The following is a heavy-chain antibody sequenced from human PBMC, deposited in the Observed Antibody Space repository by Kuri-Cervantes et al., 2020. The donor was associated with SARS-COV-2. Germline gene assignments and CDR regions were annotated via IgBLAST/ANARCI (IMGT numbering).Heavy chain of an antibody. CDR1: GFTFSRYS. D-gene: IGHD2-2*01. J-gene: IGHJ4*02. CDR3: ARVGYCSSTSCRRFDY. Sequence: GESLKISCKASGFTFSRYSMAWVRQAPGKGLEWVANIKQDGSEKYYVDSVKGRFTISRDNAKNSLYLQMNSLRAEDTAVYYCARVGYCSSTSCRRFDYWGQGTLVTVSS. V-gene: IGHV3-7*03. CDR2: IKQDGSEK.